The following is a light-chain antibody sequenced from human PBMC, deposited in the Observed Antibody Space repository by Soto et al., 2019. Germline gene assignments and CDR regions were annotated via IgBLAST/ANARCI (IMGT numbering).Light chain of an antibody. CDR2: YDD. J-gene: IGLJ1*01. V-gene: IGLV1-36*01. CDR3: SAWDDSRNAYV. Sequence: QSVLTQPPSVSEAPRQRVTISCSGSSSNIGNNAVNWYQQLPGQAPKIVIYYDDLLTSGGSARFSGSKSCTSASLALSGLQSDDEADDDCSAWDDSRNAYVFGPGTKVTVL. CDR1: SSNIGNNA.